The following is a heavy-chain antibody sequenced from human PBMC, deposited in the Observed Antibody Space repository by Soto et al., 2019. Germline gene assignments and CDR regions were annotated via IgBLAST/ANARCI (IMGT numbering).Heavy chain of an antibody. J-gene: IGHJ6*02. CDR2: LWHDGVNQ. Sequence: VQLVESGGGVVQPGRSLRLSCAASGFTLSGYGMHWVRQAPGKGLEWVAVLWHDGVNQNYADSVKGRFAISRDNSKNTLSLQMNSLGAEDTAVYYCARDRDYSGMDVWGQGTTVTVSS. CDR3: ARDRDYSGMDV. CDR1: GFTLSGYG. V-gene: IGHV3-33*01. D-gene: IGHD3-10*01.